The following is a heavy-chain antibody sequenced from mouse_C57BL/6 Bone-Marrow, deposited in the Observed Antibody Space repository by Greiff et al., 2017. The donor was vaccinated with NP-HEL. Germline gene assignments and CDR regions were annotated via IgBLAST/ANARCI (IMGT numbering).Heavy chain of an antibody. CDR2: IDPSDSYT. CDR3: ARKAYYGRSYEFAY. D-gene: IGHD1-1*01. CDR1: GYTFTTYW. J-gene: IGHJ3*01. Sequence: VQLQQPGAELVKPGASVKLSCKASGYTFTTYWMQWVKQRPGQGLEWIGEIDPSDSYTNYNQKFEGKATLTVDTSSSTANMQLSSLTSEDAAVYYCARKAYYGRSYEFAYWGQGTLVTVSA. V-gene: IGHV1-50*01.